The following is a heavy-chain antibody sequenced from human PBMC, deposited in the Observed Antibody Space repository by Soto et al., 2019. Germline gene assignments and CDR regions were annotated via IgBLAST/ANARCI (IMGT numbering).Heavy chain of an antibody. D-gene: IGHD1-1*01. V-gene: IGHV3-30*18. J-gene: IGHJ3*02. CDR1: GFTFSSSG. CDR3: AKDTNPNGDAFDI. CDR2: ISYDGSNK. Sequence: QVQLVESGGGVVQPGRSLRLSCAASGFTFSSSGRHWVRQAPGKGLEWVAVISYDGSNKYYADSVKGRFTISRDNSKNTLYLQMNSLRAEDTAVYYCAKDTNPNGDAFDIWGQGTMVTVSS.